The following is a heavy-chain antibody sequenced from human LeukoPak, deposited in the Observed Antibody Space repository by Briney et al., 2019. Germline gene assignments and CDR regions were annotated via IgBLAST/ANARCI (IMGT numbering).Heavy chain of an antibody. CDR2: MNPNSGNT. D-gene: IGHD2-2*02. CDR3: ARGPYPYQLLYRGDDWFDP. CDR1: GYTFTSYD. Sequence: ASVKVSCKASGYTFTSYDINWVRQATGQGLEWMGWMNPNSGNTGYAQKFQGRVTMTRNTSISTACTELSSLRSEDTAVYYCARGPYPYQLLYRGDDWFDPWGQGTLVTVSS. J-gene: IGHJ5*02. V-gene: IGHV1-8*01.